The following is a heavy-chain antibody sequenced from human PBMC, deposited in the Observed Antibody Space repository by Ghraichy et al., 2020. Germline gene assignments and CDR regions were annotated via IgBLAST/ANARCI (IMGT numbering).Heavy chain of an antibody. CDR3: ARRSGSGSYAFDI. J-gene: IGHJ3*02. Sequence: GGSLRLSCAASGFTFSDYWMHWVRQVPGKGLVWVSRINNDGSSIVYADSVKGRFTISRDNAKNTLYLQMNSLRAEDTAVYYCARRSGSGSYAFDIWGQGTMVTVSS. CDR1: GFTFSDYW. D-gene: IGHD3-22*01. CDR2: INNDGSSI. V-gene: IGHV3-74*03.